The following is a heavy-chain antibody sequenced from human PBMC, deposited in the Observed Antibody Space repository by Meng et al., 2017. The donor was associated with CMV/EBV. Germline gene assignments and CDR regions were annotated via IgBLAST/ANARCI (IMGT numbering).Heavy chain of an antibody. Sequence: GSLRLSCTVSGGSISSSSYYWGWIRQPPGKGLEWIGSIFYSGSTYHNPSLKSRVTISVDTSKNQFSLKLSSVTAADTAVYYCARNPLKAHLGWELTNFDYWGQGTLVTVSS. J-gene: IGHJ4*02. D-gene: IGHD1-26*01. CDR3: ARNPLKAHLGWELTNFDY. V-gene: IGHV4-39*07. CDR2: IFYSGST. CDR1: GGSISSSSYY.